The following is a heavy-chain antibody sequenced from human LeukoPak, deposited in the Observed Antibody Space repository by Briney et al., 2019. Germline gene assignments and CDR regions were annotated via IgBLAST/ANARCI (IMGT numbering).Heavy chain of an antibody. Sequence: GESLKISCKASGYSFTVFWSAWVRQMPGKGLEWMRTIYPRDSDIRYSPSFQGQVTISADKSITTAYLQWDSLRASDTAMYFCARQEYLESSHTELDSWGQGTLVTVSS. D-gene: IGHD1-1*01. J-gene: IGHJ4*02. CDR3: ARQEYLESSHTELDS. CDR2: IYPRDSDI. CDR1: GYSFTVFW. V-gene: IGHV5-51*01.